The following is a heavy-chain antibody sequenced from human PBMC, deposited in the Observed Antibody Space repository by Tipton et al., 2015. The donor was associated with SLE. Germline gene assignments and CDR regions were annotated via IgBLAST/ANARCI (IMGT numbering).Heavy chain of an antibody. CDR3: ARLTVTPHWYFDL. CDR1: GGSISSGDYY. CDR2: IHSSGST. D-gene: IGHD2-21*02. V-gene: IGHV4-31*03. Sequence: TLSLTCSVSGGSISSGDYYWSWIRQHPIKGLEWIGYIHSSGSTYYNPSLKSRVVISVDTSENQFSLKLTSLTAADTAVYYCARLTVTPHWYFDLWGRGTPVTVSS. J-gene: IGHJ2*01.